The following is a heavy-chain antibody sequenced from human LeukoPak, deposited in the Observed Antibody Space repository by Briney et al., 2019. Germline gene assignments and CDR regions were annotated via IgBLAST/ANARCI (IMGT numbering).Heavy chain of an antibody. V-gene: IGHV1-69*01. CDR2: IIPIFGTA. D-gene: IGHD3-3*01. J-gene: IGHJ4*02. Sequence: ASVKVSCKASGGTFISYAISWVRQAPGQGLEWMGGIIPIFGTANYAQKFQGRVTITADESTSTAYMELSSLRSEDTAVYYCARVTNDYDFWSGSIFYYFDYWGQGTLVTVSS. CDR1: GGTFISYA. CDR3: ARVTNDYDFWSGSIFYYFDY.